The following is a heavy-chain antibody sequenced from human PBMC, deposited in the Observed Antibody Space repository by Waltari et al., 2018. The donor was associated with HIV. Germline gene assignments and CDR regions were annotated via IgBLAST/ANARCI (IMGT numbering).Heavy chain of an antibody. CDR1: GGSFSGYY. Sequence: QVQLQQWGAGLLKPSETLSLTCAVYGGSFSGYYWSWIRQTPGKGLEWIGEINQDGSTNYNPALKTRVTISVDASKNQFSLNVTSVTAADTAVYYCAREANWGFFDYWGQGTLVTVSS. V-gene: IGHV4-34*02. CDR2: INQDGST. D-gene: IGHD7-27*01. CDR3: AREANWGFFDY. J-gene: IGHJ4*02.